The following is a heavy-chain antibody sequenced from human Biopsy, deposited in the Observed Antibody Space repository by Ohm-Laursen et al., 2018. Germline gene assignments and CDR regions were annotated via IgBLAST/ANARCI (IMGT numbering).Heavy chain of an antibody. V-gene: IGHV1-69*06. J-gene: IGHJ4*02. CDR3: AADINVWNVNY. D-gene: IGHD1-1*01. CDR2: NIPILGTG. CDR1: GGTFSNYG. Sequence: SVKVSCKAPGGTFSNYGVNWVRQAPGQGLEWLGGNIPILGTGNYAQKFQDRVTVAADTSTSTATMELRSLRSDDTAVYYCAADINVWNVNYWGQGTQVTVSS.